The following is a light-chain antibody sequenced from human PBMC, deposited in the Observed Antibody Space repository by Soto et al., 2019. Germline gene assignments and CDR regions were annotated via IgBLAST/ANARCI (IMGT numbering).Light chain of an antibody. J-gene: IGLJ1*01. CDR1: SSNIGAGYE. CDR3: QYYDSRLSGYV. V-gene: IGLV1-40*01. Sequence: QSVLTQPPSVSEAPGQRVTISCTGSSSNIGAGYEAHWYQQVPGTAPKLLIYENNNRPSGVPDRFSGSKSGTSASLAITGLQEEDDDEYYRQYYDSRLSGYVFGTGTKVTVL. CDR2: ENN.